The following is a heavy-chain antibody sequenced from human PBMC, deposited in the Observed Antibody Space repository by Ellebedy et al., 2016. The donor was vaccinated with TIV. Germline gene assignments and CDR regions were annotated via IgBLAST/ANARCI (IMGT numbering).Heavy chain of an antibody. J-gene: IGHJ5*02. CDR2: IYYSGST. CDR3: ASGIAAARGWFDP. Sequence: SETLSLXCTVSGGSVSSGSYYWSWIRQPPGKGLEWIGYIYYSGSTNYNPSLKSRVTISVDTSKNQFSLKLSSVTAADTAVYYCASGIAAARGWFDPWGQGTLVTVSS. CDR1: GGSVSSGSYY. D-gene: IGHD6-13*01. V-gene: IGHV4-61*01.